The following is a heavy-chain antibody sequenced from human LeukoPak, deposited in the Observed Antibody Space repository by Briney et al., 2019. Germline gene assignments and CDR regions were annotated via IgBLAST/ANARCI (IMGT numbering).Heavy chain of an antibody. Sequence: GGSLRLSCAASGFTFSSYAMYWVRQAPGKGLEWVAVISYDGNNKYYAESVKGRFTISRDNFKNTLYLQMNSLGPEDTAVYYCARDEVGAALWGQGTLVTVSS. D-gene: IGHD1-26*01. CDR2: ISYDGNNK. V-gene: IGHV3-30-3*01. CDR1: GFTFSSYA. J-gene: IGHJ4*02. CDR3: ARDEVGAAL.